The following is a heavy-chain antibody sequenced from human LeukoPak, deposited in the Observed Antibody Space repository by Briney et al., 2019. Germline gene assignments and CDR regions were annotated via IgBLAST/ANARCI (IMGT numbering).Heavy chain of an antibody. CDR1: GFTFSSYA. J-gene: IGHJ4*02. CDR2: ISGSGGST. CDR3: AKVRGYDSHLFWY. D-gene: IGHD5-12*01. Sequence: GGSLRLSCAASGFTFSSYAMSWVRQAPGKGLEWVSAISGSGGSTYYADYVKGRFTISRDNSKNTLYLQMNSLRAEDTAVYYCAKVRGYDSHLFWYWGQGTLVTVSS. V-gene: IGHV3-23*01.